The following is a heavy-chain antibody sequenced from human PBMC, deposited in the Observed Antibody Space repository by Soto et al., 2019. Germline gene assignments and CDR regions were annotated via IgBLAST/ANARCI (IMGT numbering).Heavy chain of an antibody. Sequence: QVQLVQSGAEVKKPGSSVKVSCKASGGTFSSYAISWVRQAPGQGLEWMGGIIPIFGTANYAQKFQGRVTITADESTSTAYMELSSLRSEDTAVYYCASRIEYYDSSGYYYYYYGMDVWGQGTTVTVSS. J-gene: IGHJ6*02. CDR1: GGTFSSYA. D-gene: IGHD3-22*01. V-gene: IGHV1-69*12. CDR2: IIPIFGTA. CDR3: ASRIEYYDSSGYYYYYYGMDV.